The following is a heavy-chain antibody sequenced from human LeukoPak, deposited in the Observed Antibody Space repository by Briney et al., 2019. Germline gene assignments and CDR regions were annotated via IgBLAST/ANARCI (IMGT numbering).Heavy chain of an antibody. V-gene: IGHV3-7*01. CDR3: AIWTSGNY. CDR2: MAPTGRQK. J-gene: IGHJ4*02. D-gene: IGHD1-1*01. CDR1: QFTFNGSW. Sequence: PGGSLRLSCADSQFTFNGSWMNWVRQAPGKGLEWVANMAPTGRQKRYVDSVRGRFTIPKDNPGASLYLDMHSLRAEDTAIYYCAIWTSGNYWGQGTLVTVSS.